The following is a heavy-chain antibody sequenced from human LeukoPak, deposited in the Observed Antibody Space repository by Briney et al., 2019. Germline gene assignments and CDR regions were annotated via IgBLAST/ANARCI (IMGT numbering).Heavy chain of an antibody. CDR2: IYYSGST. J-gene: IGHJ4*02. D-gene: IGHD6-13*01. V-gene: IGHV4-59*08. CDR3: ARHLIAAAALDY. Sequence: PSETLSLTCTVSGGSISSYYWSWIRQPPGKGLEWIGYIYYSGSTNYNPSLKSRVTISVDTSKNQFSLKLSSVTAADTAVYYCARHLIAAAALDYWGQGTLVTVSS. CDR1: GGSISSYY.